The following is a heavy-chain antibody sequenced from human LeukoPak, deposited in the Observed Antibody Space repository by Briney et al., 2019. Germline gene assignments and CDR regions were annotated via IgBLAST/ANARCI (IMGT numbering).Heavy chain of an antibody. Sequence: GASVKVSCKASGGTFSSYAISWVRQAPGQELEWMGGILPIFGTANYEQKFQGRVTITTDESTSTAYMELSSLRSEDTAVYYCATASYCGGDCYSFYYYCMDVWGKGTTVTVSS. CDR2: ILPIFGTA. CDR3: ATASYCGGDCYSFYYYCMDV. V-gene: IGHV1-69*05. CDR1: GGTFSSYA. J-gene: IGHJ6*03. D-gene: IGHD2-21*02.